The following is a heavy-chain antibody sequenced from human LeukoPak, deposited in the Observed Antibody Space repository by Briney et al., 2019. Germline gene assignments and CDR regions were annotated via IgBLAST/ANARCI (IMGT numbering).Heavy chain of an antibody. CDR1: GFTFSSHG. J-gene: IGHJ3*02. D-gene: IGHD3-10*01. V-gene: IGHV3-21*01. CDR3: ARGTAEWFGELLFYAFDI. CDR2: ISSSSSYI. Sequence: PGGSLRLSCAASGFTFSSHGMNWVRQAPGKGLEWVSSISSSSSYIYYADSVKGRFTISRDNAKNSLYLQMNSLRAEDTAVYYCARGTAEWFGELLFYAFDIWGQGTMVTVSS.